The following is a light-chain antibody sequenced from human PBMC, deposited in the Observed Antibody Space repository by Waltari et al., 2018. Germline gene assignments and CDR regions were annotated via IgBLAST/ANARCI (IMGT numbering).Light chain of an antibody. J-gene: IGLJ2*01. V-gene: IGLV2-23*02. CDR1: IRAVGTYNF. CDR2: EDN. Sequence: QSALTQPASVSGSPGQSLTIPCTGTIRAVGTYNFVSWYQQHPGKAPKLIIYEDNKRPSGVSDRLSGSKSGNTASLTISGLQAEDEADYYCCTYVGRTTFHVTFGGGTKLTVL. CDR3: CTYVGRTTFHVT.